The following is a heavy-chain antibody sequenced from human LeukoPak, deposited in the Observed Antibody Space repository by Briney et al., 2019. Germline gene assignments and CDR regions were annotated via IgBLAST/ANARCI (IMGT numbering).Heavy chain of an antibody. V-gene: IGHV3-30*04. CDR3: ASPPAPSGWYRAPTYYFDY. Sequence: PGGSLRLSCAASGFTFSSYAMSWVRQAPGKGLEWVAVISYDGSNKYYADSVKGRFTISRDNSKNTLYLQMNSLRAEDTAVYYCASPPAPSGWYRAPTYYFDYWGQGTLVTVSS. CDR1: GFTFSSYA. CDR2: ISYDGSNK. J-gene: IGHJ4*02. D-gene: IGHD6-19*01.